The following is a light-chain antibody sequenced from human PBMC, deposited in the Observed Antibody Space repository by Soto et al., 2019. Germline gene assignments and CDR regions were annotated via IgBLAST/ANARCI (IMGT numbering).Light chain of an antibody. CDR2: DAS. Sequence: DIQMTQSPSSLSASLGDRVTITCQASQAIAKYLHWYHQRPGKAPILVIYDASNREAGAPSRFSGGGSGTSFTLTISSLQPEDIGTYFCQQYNNLPYTCGQGTKLDIK. CDR3: QQYNNLPYT. CDR1: QAIAKY. J-gene: IGKJ2*01. V-gene: IGKV1-33*01.